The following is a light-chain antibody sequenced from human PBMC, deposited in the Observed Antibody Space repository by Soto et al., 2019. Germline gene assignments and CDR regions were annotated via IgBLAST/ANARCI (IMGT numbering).Light chain of an antibody. CDR1: QSVSSSY. CDR3: QQYGSSPVT. CDR2: GAS. V-gene: IGKV3-20*01. Sequence: EIVLTQSPGTLSLSPGERATLSCRASQSVSSSYLAWYQQKPGQAPRLLIYGASSRATGIPDRFSGSGSGTDFTLTISRLEREDFAVYYCQQYGSSPVTFGPGNKVDIK. J-gene: IGKJ3*01.